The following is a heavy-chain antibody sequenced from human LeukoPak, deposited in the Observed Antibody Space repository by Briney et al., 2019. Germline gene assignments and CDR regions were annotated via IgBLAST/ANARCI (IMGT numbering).Heavy chain of an antibody. CDR1: GGSFSGYY. V-gene: IGHV4-34*01. CDR3: ARCGYGSGSYYYYYYYMDV. Sequence: SETLSLTCAVYGGSFSGYYWSWIRQPPGKGLEWIGEINHSGSTNYNPSLKSRVTISVDTSKNQFSLKLSSVTAADTAVYHCARCGYGSGSYYYYYYYMDVWGKGTTVTVSS. J-gene: IGHJ6*03. D-gene: IGHD3-10*01. CDR2: INHSGST.